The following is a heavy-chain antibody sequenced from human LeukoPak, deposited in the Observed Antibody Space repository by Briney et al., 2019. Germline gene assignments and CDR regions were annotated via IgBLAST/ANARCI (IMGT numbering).Heavy chain of an antibody. D-gene: IGHD1-26*01. CDR3: SRDLGGSYNDY. V-gene: IGHV1-46*01. J-gene: IGHJ4*02. Sequence: ASVKVSCKASGYXFSTYYMHWVRQAPGQGLEWVGVINPSGATTTYAQKFQGRVTMTRDTSTSTVYMELSSLRIEDTAMYYCSRDLGGSYNDYWGQGTMVTVSS. CDR2: INPSGATT. CDR1: GYXFSTYY.